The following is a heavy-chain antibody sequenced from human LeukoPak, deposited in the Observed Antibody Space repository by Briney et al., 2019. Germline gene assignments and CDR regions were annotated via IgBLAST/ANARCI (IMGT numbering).Heavy chain of an antibody. D-gene: IGHD3-3*01. CDR2: IKQDGSEK. Sequence: GGSLRLSCAASGFTFSTFAMIWVRQDPGKGLEWVANIKQDGSEKYYVDSVKGRFTISRDNAKNSLYLQMNSLRAEDTAVYYCARLREIPVFGVVTKSTSYFDYWGQGTLVTVSS. J-gene: IGHJ4*02. V-gene: IGHV3-7*01. CDR3: ARLREIPVFGVVTKSTSYFDY. CDR1: GFTFSTFA.